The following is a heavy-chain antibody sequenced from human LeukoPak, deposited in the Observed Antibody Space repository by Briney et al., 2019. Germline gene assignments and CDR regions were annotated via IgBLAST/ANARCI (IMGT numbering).Heavy chain of an antibody. Sequence: ASVKVSCKASGYTFTGYYMHLVRQAPGQGLEWMGWINPNSGGTNYAQKFQGRVTMTRDTSISTAYMELSRLRSDDTAVYYCARDRTVTVYYYYYTDVWGKGTTVTVSS. CDR2: INPNSGGT. D-gene: IGHD4-17*01. V-gene: IGHV1-2*02. J-gene: IGHJ6*03. CDR1: GYTFTGYY. CDR3: ARDRTVTVYYYYYTDV.